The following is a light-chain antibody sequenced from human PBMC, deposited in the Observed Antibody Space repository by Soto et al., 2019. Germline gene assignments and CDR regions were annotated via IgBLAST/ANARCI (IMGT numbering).Light chain of an antibody. CDR2: EVS. CDR3: CSWAGSNTFYF. Sequence: QSALTQPASVSGSPGQSITISCTGTSSDVGSYNLVSWYQQLPGKAPKLIIYEVSKRPSGVSNRFSDSKSGNTASLTISGLQAEDEADYYCCSWAGSNTFYFFGTGTKLTVL. J-gene: IGLJ1*01. V-gene: IGLV2-23*02. CDR1: SSDVGSYNL.